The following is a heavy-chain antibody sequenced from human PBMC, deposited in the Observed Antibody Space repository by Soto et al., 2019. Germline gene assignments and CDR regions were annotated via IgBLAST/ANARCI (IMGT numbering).Heavy chain of an antibody. D-gene: IGHD3-22*01. J-gene: IGHJ4*02. CDR3: ARGDYYYDSSGYYGYFDY. Sequence: SETLSLTCAVYGGSFSGYYWSWIRQPPGKGLEWIGEINHSGSTNYNPSLKSRVTISVDTSKNQFSLKLSSVTAADTAVYYCARGDYYYDSSGYYGYFDYWGQGTLVTVSS. CDR1: GGSFSGYY. CDR2: INHSGST. V-gene: IGHV4-34*01.